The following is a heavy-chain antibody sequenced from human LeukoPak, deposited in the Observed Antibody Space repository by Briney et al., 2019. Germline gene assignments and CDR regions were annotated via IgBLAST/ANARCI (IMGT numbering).Heavy chain of an antibody. J-gene: IGHJ6*03. V-gene: IGHV3-11*04. CDR3: AGGHRHFYSYYFMDV. CDR2: ISSSGSTI. CDR1: GFTFSDYY. D-gene: IGHD3-16*01. Sequence: GSLRLSCAASGFTFSDYYMSWIRQAPGKGLEWVSCISSSGSTIYYTDSVKGRFTMSRDNAKNSLYLQMNSLRAEDTAVYYCAGGHRHFYSYYFMDVWGKGTTVTVSS.